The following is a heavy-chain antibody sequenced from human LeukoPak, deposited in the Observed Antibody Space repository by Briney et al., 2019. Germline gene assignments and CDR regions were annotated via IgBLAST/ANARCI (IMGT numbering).Heavy chain of an antibody. D-gene: IGHD2/OR15-2a*01. Sequence: PGGSLRLSCAASGFTFSSYEMNWVRQPPGKGLEWIGEINHSGSTNYNPSLKSRVTISVDTSKNQFSLKLSSVTAADTAVYYCARWTFSWFDPWGQGTLVTVSS. J-gene: IGHJ5*02. CDR3: ARWTFSWFDP. CDR2: INHSGST. V-gene: IGHV4-34*01. CDR1: GFTFSSYE.